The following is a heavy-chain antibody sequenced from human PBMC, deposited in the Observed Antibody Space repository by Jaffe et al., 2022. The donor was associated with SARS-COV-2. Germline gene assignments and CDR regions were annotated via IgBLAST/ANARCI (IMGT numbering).Heavy chain of an antibody. CDR2: IYYSGST. CDR3: ARHGDSSSWYYFDY. CDR1: GGSISSSSYY. J-gene: IGHJ4*02. V-gene: IGHV4-39*01. D-gene: IGHD6-13*01. Sequence: QLQLQESGPGLVKPSETLSLTCTVSGGSISSSSYYWGWIRQPPGKGLEWIGSIYYSGSTYYNPSLKSRVTISVDTSKNQFSLKLSSVTAADTAVYYCARHGDSSSWYYFDYWGQGTLVTVSS.